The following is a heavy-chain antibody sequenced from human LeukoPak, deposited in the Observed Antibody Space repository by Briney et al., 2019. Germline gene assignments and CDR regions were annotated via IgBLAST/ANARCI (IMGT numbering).Heavy chain of an antibody. J-gene: IGHJ4*02. V-gene: IGHV3-23*01. Sequence: GGSLRLSCAASGFTFSSYAMSWVRQAPGKGLDWXXVINDGGDSTYYAGSVKGRFTISRDNSKNTLYLQMNSLRAEDTAVYYCAKSTGGSCFSGSGYWGQGTLVTVSS. D-gene: IGHD2-15*01. CDR1: GFTFSSYA. CDR2: INDGGDST. CDR3: AKSTGGSCFSGSGY.